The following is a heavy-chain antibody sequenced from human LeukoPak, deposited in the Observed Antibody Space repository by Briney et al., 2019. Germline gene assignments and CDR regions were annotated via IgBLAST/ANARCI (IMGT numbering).Heavy chain of an antibody. Sequence: PSETLSLTCTVSGGCISSSSYYWGWIRQPPGKGLEWIGSIYYSGSTYYNPSLKSRVTISVDRSKNQFSLKLSSVTAAATAVYYCARGPSFQRGDCPTCFDYWGQGTLVTVSS. CDR2: IYYSGST. J-gene: IGHJ4*02. V-gene: IGHV4-39*07. D-gene: IGHD2-21*02. CDR1: GGCISSSSYY. CDR3: ARGPSFQRGDCPTCFDY.